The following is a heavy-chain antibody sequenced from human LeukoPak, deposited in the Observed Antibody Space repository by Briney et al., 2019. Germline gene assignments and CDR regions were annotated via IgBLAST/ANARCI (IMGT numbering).Heavy chain of an antibody. Sequence: GRSLRLSCAASGFSFSSYSMHWVRQAPGKGLEWVAELLYDGSHEFYADVVKGRFTISRDNSKNTLYLQINSLRAEDTAVYYCAKEGRWLDSWGQGTLVTVS. CDR2: LLYDGSHE. V-gene: IGHV3-30*04. CDR3: AKEGRWLDS. D-gene: IGHD4-23*01. CDR1: GFSFSSYS. J-gene: IGHJ4*02.